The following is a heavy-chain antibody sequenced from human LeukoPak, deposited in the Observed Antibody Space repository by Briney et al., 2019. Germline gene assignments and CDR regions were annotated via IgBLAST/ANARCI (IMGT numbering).Heavy chain of an antibody. CDR1: GFTFSSYG. CDR2: IRYDGSNK. V-gene: IGHV3-30*02. Sequence: GRSLRLSCAASGFTFSSYGMHWVRQAPGKGLEWVAFIRYDGSNKYYADSVKGRFTISRDNSKNTLYLQMNSLRAEDTAVYYCAKDGAYGSGSYRPVYWYFDLWGRGTLVTVSS. D-gene: IGHD3-10*01. CDR3: AKDGAYGSGSYRPVYWYFDL. J-gene: IGHJ2*01.